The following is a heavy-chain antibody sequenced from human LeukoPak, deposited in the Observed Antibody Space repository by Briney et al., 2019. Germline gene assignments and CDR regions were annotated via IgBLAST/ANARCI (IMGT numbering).Heavy chain of an antibody. CDR1: GGTFSSYA. V-gene: IGHV1-69*04. CDR3: ARGGVTCSSTSCYPLVLHYYYMDV. D-gene: IGHD2-2*01. Sequence: GASVKVSCKASGGTFSSYAISWVRQAPGQGLEWMGRIIPILGIANYAQKFQGRVTITADKSTSTAYMELRSLRSDDTAVYYCARGGVTCSSTSCYPLVLHYYYMDVWGKGTTVTVSS. J-gene: IGHJ6*03. CDR2: IIPILGIA.